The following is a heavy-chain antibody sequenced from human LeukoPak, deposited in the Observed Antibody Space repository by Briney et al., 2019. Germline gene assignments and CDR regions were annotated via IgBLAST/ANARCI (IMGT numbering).Heavy chain of an antibody. Sequence: ASVKVSCKASGYTFTAYSMHWVRQAPGQGLEYMGWLNPNSGDTNYAQKLQGRVTMTTDTSTSTAYMELRSLRSDDTAVYYCARDENWIDYWGQGTLVTVSS. V-gene: IGHV1-18*04. CDR3: ARDENWIDY. J-gene: IGHJ4*02. CDR1: GYTFTAYS. CDR2: LNPNSGDT. D-gene: IGHD1-1*01.